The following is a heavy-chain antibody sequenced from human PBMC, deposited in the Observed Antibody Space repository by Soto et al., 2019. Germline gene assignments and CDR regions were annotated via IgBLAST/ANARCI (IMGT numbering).Heavy chain of an antibody. CDR2: IYYSGST. V-gene: IGHV4-30-4*01. J-gene: IGHJ2*01. Sequence: QVQLQESGPGLVKPSQTLSLTCTVSGGSISSGDYYWSWIRQPPGKGLEWIGYIYYSGSTYYNPSLKSRVPISVDTSKNQFSLKLSSVTAADTAVYYCARAGILRYFDWLLENWYFDLWGRGTLVTVSS. CDR3: ARAGILRYFDWLLENWYFDL. D-gene: IGHD3-9*01. CDR1: GGSISSGDYY.